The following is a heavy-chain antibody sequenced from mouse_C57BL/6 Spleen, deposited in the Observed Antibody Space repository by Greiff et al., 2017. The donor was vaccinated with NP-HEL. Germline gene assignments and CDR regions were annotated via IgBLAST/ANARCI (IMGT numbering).Heavy chain of an antibody. Sequence: EVMLVESGGDLVKPGGSLKLSCAASGFTFSSYGMSWVRQTPDKRLEWVATISSGGSYTYYPDSVKGRFTISRDNAKNTLYLQMSSLKSEDTAMYYCARRYDYATWFAYWGQGTLVTVSA. CDR1: GFTFSSYG. V-gene: IGHV5-6*02. CDR3: ARRYDYATWFAY. CDR2: ISSGGSYT. D-gene: IGHD2-4*01. J-gene: IGHJ3*01.